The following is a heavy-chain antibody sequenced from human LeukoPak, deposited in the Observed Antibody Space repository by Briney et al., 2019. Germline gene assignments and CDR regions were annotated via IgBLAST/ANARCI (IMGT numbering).Heavy chain of an antibody. J-gene: IGHJ2*01. CDR1: GGSIGSYY. Sequence: SETLSLTCTVSGGSIGSYYWSWMRQPPGQGLEWIGYIYYSGSTNYNPSLKSRVTISVDTSKNQFSLKLSSVTAADTAVYYCARMVGPRYFDLWGRGTLVTVSS. V-gene: IGHV4-59*08. D-gene: IGHD1-26*01. CDR2: IYYSGST. CDR3: ARMVGPRYFDL.